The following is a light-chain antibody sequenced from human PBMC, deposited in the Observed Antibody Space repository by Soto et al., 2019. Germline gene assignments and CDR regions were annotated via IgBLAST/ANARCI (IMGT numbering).Light chain of an antibody. CDR2: DAS. J-gene: IGKJ4*01. CDR1: QSVSSY. CDR3: QQRSNWPLT. V-gene: IGKV3-11*01. Sequence: EIVLTQSPATLSLSPGERATLSCRASQSVSSYLAWYQQKPGQAPRLLIYDASNRATGIPDRFSGSGSGTDFTLTISGLEPEDFAVYYCQQRSNWPLTFGGGTKVE.